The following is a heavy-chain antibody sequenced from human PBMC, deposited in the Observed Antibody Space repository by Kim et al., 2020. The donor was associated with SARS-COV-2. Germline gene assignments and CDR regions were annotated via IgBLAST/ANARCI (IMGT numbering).Heavy chain of an antibody. CDR3: ARAAMAYYYYGMDV. D-gene: IGHD2-21*01. V-gene: IGHV4-30-4*01. CDR1: GASIISGDDY. J-gene: IGHJ6*02. Sequence: SETLSLTCTVSGASIISGDDYWSWIRQPPGKGLEWIGYIYYSGSVHYSPSLKSRVTISVDTSKNQFSLILSSVTAADTAVYYCARAAMAYYYYGMDVWGQGTTVTVSS. CDR2: IYYSGSV.